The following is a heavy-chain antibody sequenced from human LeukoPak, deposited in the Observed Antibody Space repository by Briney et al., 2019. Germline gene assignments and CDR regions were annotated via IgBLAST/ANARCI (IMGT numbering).Heavy chain of an antibody. CDR2: IYHSGST. J-gene: IGHJ3*02. CDR3: ARDTGWFSFDI. D-gene: IGHD2-15*01. CDR1: GGSISSGGYS. V-gene: IGHV4-30-2*01. Sequence: SETLSLTCAVSGGSISSGGYSWSCIRQPPGKGLEWIGYIYHSGSTYYNPSLKSRVTISVDRSKNQFSLKLSSVTAADTAVYYCARDTGWFSFDIWGQGTMVTVSS.